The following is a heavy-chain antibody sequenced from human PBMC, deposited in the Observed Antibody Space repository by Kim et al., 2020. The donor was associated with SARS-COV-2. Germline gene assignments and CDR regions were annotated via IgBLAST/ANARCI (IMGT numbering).Heavy chain of an antibody. V-gene: IGHV1-3*01. Sequence: ASVKVSCKASGYTFTSYAMHWVRQAPGQRLEWMGWINAGNGNTKYSQKFQGRVTITRDTSASTAYMELSSLRSEDTAVYYCARGGVGLAAAASLYFDYWGQGTLVTVSS. J-gene: IGHJ4*02. CDR2: INAGNGNT. CDR1: GYTFTSYA. D-gene: IGHD6-13*01. CDR3: ARGGVGLAAAASLYFDY.